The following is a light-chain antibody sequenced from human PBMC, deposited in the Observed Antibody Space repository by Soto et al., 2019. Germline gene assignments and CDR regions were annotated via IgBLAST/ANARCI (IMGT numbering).Light chain of an antibody. V-gene: IGLV2-14*01. J-gene: IGLJ1*01. CDR1: SSDVGGYNL. Sequence: QSALTQPASVSGSPGQSITISCTGTSSDVGGYNLVSWYQQYPDKAPKLMIFDVNTRPSGVSNRFSGSKSGNTASLTISGLQAEDEADYYCSSYKSSSTLPYVFGTGTKLTFL. CDR3: SSYKSSSTLPYV. CDR2: DVN.